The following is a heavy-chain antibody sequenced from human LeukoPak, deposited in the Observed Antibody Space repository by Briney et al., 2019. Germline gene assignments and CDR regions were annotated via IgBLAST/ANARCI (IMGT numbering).Heavy chain of an antibody. CDR2: IYYSGYT. CDR3: VRSGRGTYFYFDY. J-gene: IGHJ4*02. Sequence: SETLSLTCTVSGGSISSYYWSWIRQPPGKGLEYIGYIYYSGYTNYNPSLKSRVTISVDTSKNQFSLKLSSVTAADTAVYYCVRSGRGTYFYFDYWGQGTRVTVSS. V-gene: IGHV4-59*01. D-gene: IGHD1-1*01. CDR1: GGSISSYY.